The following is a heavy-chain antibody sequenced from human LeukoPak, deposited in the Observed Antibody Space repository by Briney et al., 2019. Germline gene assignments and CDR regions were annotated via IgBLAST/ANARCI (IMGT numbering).Heavy chain of an antibody. D-gene: IGHD1-7*01. CDR3: ARAGLYNWNYEGTAYFDY. CDR1: GFTLDDYG. CDR2: INWNGGST. J-gene: IGHJ4*02. Sequence: GSLRLSCASSGFTLDDYGLSWVRQAPGKGLEGVSGINWNGGSTGYADSVKGRFTISRDNAKNSLYLQMNSLRAEDTALYYCARAGLYNWNYEGTAYFDYWGQGTLVTVSS. V-gene: IGHV3-20*04.